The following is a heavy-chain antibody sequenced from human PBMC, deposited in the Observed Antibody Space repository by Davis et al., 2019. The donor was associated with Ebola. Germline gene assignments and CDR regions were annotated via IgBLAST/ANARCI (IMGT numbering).Heavy chain of an antibody. CDR3: ARAGSYRPYYFDY. CDR2: INHSGST. CDR1: GGSFSGYY. V-gene: IGHV4-34*01. D-gene: IGHD3-16*02. Sequence: PGGSLRLSCAVYGGSFSGYYWSWIRQPPGKGLEWIGEINHSGSTNYNPSLKSRVTISVDTSNNQFSLRVSSVTAADTAVYYCARAGSYRPYYFDYWGQGTLVTVSS. J-gene: IGHJ4*02.